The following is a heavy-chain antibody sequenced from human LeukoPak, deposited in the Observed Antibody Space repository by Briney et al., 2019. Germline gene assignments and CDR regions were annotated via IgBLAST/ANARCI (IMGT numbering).Heavy chain of an antibody. V-gene: IGHV3-7*01. Sequence: GGSLRLSCAASGFTFNSYWMNWVRQAPGKGLEWVANIKYDGSEKYYVDSVKGRFTISRDNAKNSLYLQMNSLRAEDTAVYYCARDPTRGYSYGYEDYWGQGTLVTVSS. D-gene: IGHD5-18*01. CDR3: ARDPTRGYSYGYEDY. CDR2: IKYDGSEK. CDR1: GFTFNSYW. J-gene: IGHJ4*02.